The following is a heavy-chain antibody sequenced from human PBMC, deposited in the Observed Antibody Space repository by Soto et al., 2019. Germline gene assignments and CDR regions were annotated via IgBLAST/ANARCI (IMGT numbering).Heavy chain of an antibody. CDR2: ISAYNGNT. V-gene: IGHV1-18*04. J-gene: IGHJ6*02. D-gene: IGHD4-4*01. CDR1: GYTFTSYG. Sequence: GASVKVSCKASGYTFTSYGISWVRQAPGQGLEWMGWISAYNGNTNYAQKLQGRVTMTTDTSTSTAYMELRSLRSDDTAVYYCATPSSNGVYYYGMDVWGQGTTVTVSS. CDR3: ATPSSNGVYYYGMDV.